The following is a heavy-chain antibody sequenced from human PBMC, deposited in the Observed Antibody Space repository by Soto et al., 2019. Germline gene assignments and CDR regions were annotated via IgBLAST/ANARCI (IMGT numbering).Heavy chain of an antibody. J-gene: IGHJ6*02. CDR3: ARFRGSYGMDV. Sequence: QVQLVQSGAEVKKPGSSVKVSCKASGGTFSSYTISWVRQAPGQGLEWMGRIIPILGITNYAQKFQGRVTITADKSTSTAYMELSSLRAEDTAVYYCARFRGSYGMDVWGQGTTVTVSS. CDR2: IIPILGIT. D-gene: IGHD3-10*01. CDR1: GGTFSSYT. V-gene: IGHV1-69*02.